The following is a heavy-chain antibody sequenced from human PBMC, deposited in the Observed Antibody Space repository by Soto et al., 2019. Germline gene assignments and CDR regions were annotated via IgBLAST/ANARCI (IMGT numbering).Heavy chain of an antibody. J-gene: IGHJ3*02. CDR3: ATLTHCSSTSCLDAFDI. Sequence: QVQLVESGGGVVQPGRSLRLSCAASGFTFSSYGMHWVRQAPGKGLEWVAVISYDGSNKYYVDSVKGRFTISRDNSKNTLYLQMSSLRAEDTAVYYCATLTHCSSTSCLDAFDIWGQGTMVTVSS. CDR1: GFTFSSYG. V-gene: IGHV3-30*03. CDR2: ISYDGSNK. D-gene: IGHD2-2*01.